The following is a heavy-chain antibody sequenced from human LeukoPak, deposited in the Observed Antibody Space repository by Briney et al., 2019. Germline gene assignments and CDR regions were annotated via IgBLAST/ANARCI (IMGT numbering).Heavy chain of an antibody. V-gene: IGHV3-23*01. J-gene: IGHJ4*02. CDR2: ISAVGDNT. Sequence: GGSLRLSCAASGFNFSALPMTWVRQAPGKGLEWVSAISAVGDNTFYADSVKGRFTISRDNSKNALHLQINSLRPEDTGVYYCAKDRGYWGQGTLVTVSS. CDR1: GFNFSALP. CDR3: AKDRGY.